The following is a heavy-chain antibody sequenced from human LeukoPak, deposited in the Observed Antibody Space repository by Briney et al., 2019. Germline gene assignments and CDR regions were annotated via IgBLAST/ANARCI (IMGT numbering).Heavy chain of an antibody. V-gene: IGHV5-51*01. D-gene: IGHD4-11*01. J-gene: IGHJ6*02. CDR1: GYTFTNYW. CDR3: ARLGNSNYVSGMDV. Sequence: GESLKISCKGSGYTFTNYWIGWVRQMPGKGLEWMGIISPGDSNTRYSPSFQGQVTISADKSIRTAYLQWTSLKASGTAKFYCARLGNSNYVSGMDVWGQGTTVTVSS. CDR2: ISPGDSNT.